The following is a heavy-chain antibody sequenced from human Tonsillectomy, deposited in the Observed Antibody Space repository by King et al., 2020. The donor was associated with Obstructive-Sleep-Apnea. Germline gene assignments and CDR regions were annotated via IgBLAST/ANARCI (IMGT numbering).Heavy chain of an antibody. CDR1: GGSISSSSYY. D-gene: IGHD3-9*01. J-gene: IGHJ4*02. CDR2: IYYSGGT. V-gene: IGHV4-39*07. CDR3: ASLKGDYDILTGID. Sequence: LQLQESGPGLVKPSETLSLTCTVSGGSISSSSYYWGWIRQPPGKGLEGIGRIYYSGGTYYYPSLKSRVTISVDTSKNQFCLKLSSVTAADTAVYYCASLKGDYDILTGIDWGQGTLVTVSS.